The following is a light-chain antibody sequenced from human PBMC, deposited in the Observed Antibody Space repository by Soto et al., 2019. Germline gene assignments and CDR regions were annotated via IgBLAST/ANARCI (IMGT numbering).Light chain of an antibody. Sequence: SYDLTQPPSVSVAPGKTARITCGGTNIGSKSVHWYQQKPGQAPVLVIYYDSDRPSGIPERFSGSNSGNTATLTISRVEAGDEADYYCQVWDSSSDHVVFRGGTKLTVL. V-gene: IGLV3-21*04. CDR3: QVWDSSSDHVV. CDR1: NIGSKS. CDR2: YDS. J-gene: IGLJ2*01.